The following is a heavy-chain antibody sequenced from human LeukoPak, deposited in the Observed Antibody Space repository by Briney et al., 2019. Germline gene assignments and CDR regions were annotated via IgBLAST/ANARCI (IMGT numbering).Heavy chain of an antibody. CDR1: GFTFSSYS. D-gene: IGHD3-22*01. CDR2: ISSSSSYI. V-gene: IGHV3-21*01. Sequence: GGSLRLSCAASGFTFSSYSMNCVRQAPGKGLEWVSSISSSSSYIYYADSVKGRFTISRDNAKNSLYLQMNSLRAEDTAVYYCARDPLAHYYDSSGSPDYWGQGTLVTVSS. CDR3: ARDPLAHYYDSSGSPDY. J-gene: IGHJ4*02.